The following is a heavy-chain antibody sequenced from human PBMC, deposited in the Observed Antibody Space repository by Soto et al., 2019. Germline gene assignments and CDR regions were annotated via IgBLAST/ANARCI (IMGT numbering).Heavy chain of an antibody. Sequence: TLSLTCTVSGGSFKSGSYSWSWIRQPPGKGLEWIGYVYHTGRTSYNPSLKSRVSISMDTSKNQFSLNLDSVTAADTVVYFCARDFAYFDSWGQGTLVTVSS. D-gene: IGHD3-3*01. CDR3: ARDFAYFDS. CDR2: VYHTGRT. J-gene: IGHJ4*02. CDR1: GGSFKSGSYS. V-gene: IGHV4-61*01.